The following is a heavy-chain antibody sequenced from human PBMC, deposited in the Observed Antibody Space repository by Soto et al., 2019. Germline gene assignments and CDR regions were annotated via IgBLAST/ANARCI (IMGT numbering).Heavy chain of an antibody. CDR2: IYYTGST. J-gene: IGHJ5*02. V-gene: IGHV4-61*01. D-gene: IGHD3-10*01. CDR3: ARGLELLWFGELLRGANWFDP. CDR1: GASVSSGNNY. Sequence: SETLSLTCTVSGASVSSGNNYWSWIRQPPGKTLEWIGYIYYTGSTKYNPSLKSRVTISVDRSKNQFSLKLTSVTAADTAVYYCARGLELLWFGELLRGANWFDPWGQGTLVTVSS.